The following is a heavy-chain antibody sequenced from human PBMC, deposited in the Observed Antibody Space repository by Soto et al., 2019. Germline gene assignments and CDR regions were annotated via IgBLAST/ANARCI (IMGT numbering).Heavy chain of an antibody. CDR3: AASIFYYGMDV. J-gene: IGHJ6*02. Sequence: PGESLKISCEDSGYRFTSYWIAWVRQMPGKGLEWMGIIYPGDSDTKYNPSFQGQVTISADKSITTTYLRWTSLKASDTTIYYCAASIFYYGMDVWGQGTTVTVSS. CDR1: GYRFTSYW. CDR2: IYPGDSDT. V-gene: IGHV5-51*01.